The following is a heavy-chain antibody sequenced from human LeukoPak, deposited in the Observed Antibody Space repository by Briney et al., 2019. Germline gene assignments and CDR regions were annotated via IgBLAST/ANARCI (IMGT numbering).Heavy chain of an antibody. D-gene: IGHD3-3*01. Sequence: GGSLRLSCAASGFTFSSYAMSWVRQAPGKGLEWVAFIRYDGSNKYYADSVKGRFTISRDNSKNTLYLQMNSLRAEDTAVYYCAKDPHDFWSGYYPDAFDIWGQGTMVTVSS. J-gene: IGHJ3*02. CDR2: IRYDGSNK. V-gene: IGHV3-30*02. CDR3: AKDPHDFWSGYYPDAFDI. CDR1: GFTFSSYA.